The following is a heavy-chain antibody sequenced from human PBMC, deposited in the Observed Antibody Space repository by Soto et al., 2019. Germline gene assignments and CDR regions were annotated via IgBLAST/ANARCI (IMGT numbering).Heavy chain of an antibody. CDR2: INAGNGNT. D-gene: IGHD2-21*02. J-gene: IGHJ4*02. Sequence: ASVKVSCKASGYTFTSYAMHWVRQAPGQRLEWMGWINAGNGNTKYSQKFQGRVTITRDTSASTAYMELSSLRSEDTAVYYCARSRHIVVVTYDYGGQGPLVTVPS. CDR1: GYTFTSYA. V-gene: IGHV1-3*01. CDR3: ARSRHIVVVTYDY.